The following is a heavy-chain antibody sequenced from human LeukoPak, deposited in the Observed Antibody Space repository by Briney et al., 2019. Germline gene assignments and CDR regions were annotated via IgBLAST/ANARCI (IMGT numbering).Heavy chain of an antibody. D-gene: IGHD3-10*01. J-gene: IGHJ5*02. V-gene: IGHV4-59*01. CDR2: MHYSGDT. CDR3: AGGFPSTHNWFDP. CDR1: GGSISSFF. Sequence: PSETLSLTCTVSGGSISSFFWSWIRQPPGKGLEWIGSMHYSGDTKYNPSLKSRVSLSIDTSNQQFSLRLSSVTAADTAVYYCAGGFPSTHNWFDPWGQGTLVTVSS.